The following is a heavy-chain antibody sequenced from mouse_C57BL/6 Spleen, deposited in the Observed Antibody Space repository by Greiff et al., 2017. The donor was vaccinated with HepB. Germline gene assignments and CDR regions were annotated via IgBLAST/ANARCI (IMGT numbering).Heavy chain of an antibody. CDR2: IDPETGGT. J-gene: IGHJ2*01. CDR3: TREIYYGAHFDY. Sequence: VQLQQSGAELVRPGASVTLSCKASGYTFTDYEMHWVKQTPVHGLEWIGAIDPETGGTAYNQKFKGKAILTADKSSSTDYMELRSLTSEDSAVYYCTREIYYGAHFDYWGQGATLTVSS. D-gene: IGHD2-13*01. CDR1: GYTFTDYE. V-gene: IGHV1-15*01.